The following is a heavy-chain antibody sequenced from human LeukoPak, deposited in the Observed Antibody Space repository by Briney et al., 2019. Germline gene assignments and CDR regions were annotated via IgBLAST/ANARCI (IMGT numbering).Heavy chain of an antibody. CDR2: IYYTGGT. CDR1: GGSISNYY. V-gene: IGHV4-59*08. Sequence: SETLSLTCTVSGGSISNYYWGWIRQPPGKGLEWIGNIYYTGGTKYNPSLRSRVTISVDPSKNQFSLKLSSVTAADTAMYYCARQTFGALYFDSWGQGTLVTVSS. CDR3: ARQTFGALYFDS. J-gene: IGHJ4*02. D-gene: IGHD3-10*01.